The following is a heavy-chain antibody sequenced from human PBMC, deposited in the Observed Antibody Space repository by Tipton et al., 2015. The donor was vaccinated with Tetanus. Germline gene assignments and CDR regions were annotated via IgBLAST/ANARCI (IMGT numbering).Heavy chain of an antibody. V-gene: IGHV4-59*01. J-gene: IGHJ4*02. Sequence: TLSLTCTVSGGSISSYYWSWIRQPPGKGLEWIGYIYYSGSTNYNPSLKSRVTISVDTSKNQFSLKLSSVTAADTAVYCCARVHCSSTSCYRYFDYWGQGTLVTVSS. CDR2: IYYSGST. D-gene: IGHD2-2*02. CDR1: GGSISSYY. CDR3: ARVHCSSTSCYRYFDY.